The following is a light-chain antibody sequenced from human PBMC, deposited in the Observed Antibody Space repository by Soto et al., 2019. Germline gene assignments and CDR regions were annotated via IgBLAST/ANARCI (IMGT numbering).Light chain of an antibody. CDR3: QQYGSSPRT. J-gene: IGKJ3*01. Sequence: EIVLTQSPGTLSLSPGERATLSCRASQSVSTSYLAWYQQKPGQAPRLLIYCASSRATGIPDRFSGSGSGTDLTLTISRLEPDDFAVYYCQQYGSSPRTFGPGTKVDIK. CDR1: QSVSTSY. CDR2: CAS. V-gene: IGKV3-20*01.